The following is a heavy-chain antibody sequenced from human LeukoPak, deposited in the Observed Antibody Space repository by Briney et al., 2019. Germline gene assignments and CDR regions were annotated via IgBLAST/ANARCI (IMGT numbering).Heavy chain of an antibody. CDR2: ISSSSNYI. CDR3: AREPYVSGSYYNY. V-gene: IGHV3-21*01. CDR1: GFTFSSCT. Sequence: RGSLRLSCAASGFTFSSCTMNWVRQAPGKGLEWVSSISSSSNYIYYADSVKGRFTISRDNAKNSLYLQMNSLRAEDTAVYYCAREPYVSGSYYNYWGQGTLVTVSS. D-gene: IGHD3-10*01. J-gene: IGHJ4*02.